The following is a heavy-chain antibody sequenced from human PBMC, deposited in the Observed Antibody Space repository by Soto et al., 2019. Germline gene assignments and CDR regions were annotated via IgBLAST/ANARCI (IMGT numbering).Heavy chain of an antibody. Sequence: PSETLSLTCIVSGGSISSSSYFWTWIRQPAGKGLDWIGRISTSGTTNYNPSLKSRVTMSVDTSKNHFSLNLSSVTAADTAVYYCAREAGPDRWFDPWGQGTLVTVSS. J-gene: IGHJ5*02. CDR2: ISTSGTT. CDR3: AREAGPDRWFDP. D-gene: IGHD6-19*01. V-gene: IGHV4-61*02. CDR1: GGSISSSSYF.